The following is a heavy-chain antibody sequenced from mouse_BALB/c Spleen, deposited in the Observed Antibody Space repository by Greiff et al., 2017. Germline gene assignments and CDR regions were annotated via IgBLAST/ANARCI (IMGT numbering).Heavy chain of an antibody. V-gene: IGHV5-4*02. D-gene: IGHD1-2*01. CDR2: ISDGGSYT. CDR1: GFTFSDSY. CDR3: ARGKVTTATAMDY. J-gene: IGHJ4*01. Sequence: EVMLVESGGGLVKPGGSLKLSCAASGFTFSDSYMYWGRQTPEKRLEWVATISDGGSYTYYPDSVKRRFTISRDNAKNNLYLQMSSLKSEDTAMYYCARGKVTTATAMDYWGQGTSVTVSA.